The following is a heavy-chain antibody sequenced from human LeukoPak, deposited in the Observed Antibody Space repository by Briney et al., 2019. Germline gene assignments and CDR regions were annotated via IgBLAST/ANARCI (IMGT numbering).Heavy chain of an antibody. CDR2: IKQDGSEK. Sequence: PGGSLRLSCAASGFTFSSYWMSWVRQAPGKGLEWVANIKQDGSEKYYVDSVKGRFTISRDNAKNSLYLQMNSLRAEDTAVYYCARDPPDFYFDWALVDAFDIWGQGTMVTVSS. V-gene: IGHV3-7*01. J-gene: IGHJ3*02. CDR3: ARDPPDFYFDWALVDAFDI. CDR1: GFTFSSYW. D-gene: IGHD3-9*01.